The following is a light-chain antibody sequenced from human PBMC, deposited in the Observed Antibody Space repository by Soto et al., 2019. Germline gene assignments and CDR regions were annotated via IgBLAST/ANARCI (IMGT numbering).Light chain of an antibody. CDR3: SSYTSSSTHWV. Sequence: QSVLTQPASVSGSPGQSITISCTGTSSDVGGYNYVSWYQQDPGKAPKLMIYEVSNRPSGVSNRFSGSKSGNTASLTISGLQAEDEADYYCSSYTSSSTHWVFGGGTKVTVL. J-gene: IGLJ3*02. CDR2: EVS. V-gene: IGLV2-14*01. CDR1: SSDVGGYNY.